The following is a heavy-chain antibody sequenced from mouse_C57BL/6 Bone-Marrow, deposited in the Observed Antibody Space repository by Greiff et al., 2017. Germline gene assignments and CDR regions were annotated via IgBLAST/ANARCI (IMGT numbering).Heavy chain of an antibody. CDR1: GFSFNTYA. V-gene: IGHV10-1*01. D-gene: IGHD2-10*02. J-gene: IGHJ2*01. CDR2: IRSKSNNYAT. Sequence: DVKLVESGGGLVQPKGSLKLSCAASGFSFNTYAMNWVRQAPGKGLEWVARIRSKSNNYATYYADSVKDRFTISRDDSESMLYLQMNNLKTEDTAMYYCVGQWYGNDFDNWGQGTTRTVST. CDR3: VGQWYGNDFDN.